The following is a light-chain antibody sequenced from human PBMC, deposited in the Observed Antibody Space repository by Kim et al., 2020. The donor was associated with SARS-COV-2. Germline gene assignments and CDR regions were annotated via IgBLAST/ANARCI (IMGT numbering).Light chain of an antibody. CDR2: GAS. V-gene: IGKV3-15*01. CDR3: QHYNNWPPYT. J-gene: IGKJ2*01. CDR1: QNIRIN. Sequence: EIVMTQSPATLSVSPGERVTLSCRASQNIRINLAWYQHKPGQAPRLLIYGASTRAADFPARFSGSGSGTEFTLTISSLQPEDIAVYYCQHYNNWPPYTFGQGTKLEI.